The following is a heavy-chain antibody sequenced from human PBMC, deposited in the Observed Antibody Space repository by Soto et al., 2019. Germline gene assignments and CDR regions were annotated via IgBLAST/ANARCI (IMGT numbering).Heavy chain of an antibody. CDR1: GFTFSSYA. V-gene: IGHV3-30-3*01. D-gene: IGHD2-21*01. CDR2: ISYDGSNK. Sequence: GGSLRLSCAASGFTFSSYAMHWVRQAPGKGLEWVAVISYDGSNKYYADSVKGRFTISRDNSKNTLYLQMNSLRAEDTAVYYCARDRGIPEEPYYYYGMDVWGQGTTVTVSS. CDR3: ARDRGIPEEPYYYYGMDV. J-gene: IGHJ6*02.